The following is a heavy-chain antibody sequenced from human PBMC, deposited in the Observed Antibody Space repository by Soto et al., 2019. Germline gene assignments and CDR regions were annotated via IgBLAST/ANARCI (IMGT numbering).Heavy chain of an antibody. D-gene: IGHD2-15*01. CDR1: GGSFSGYC. CDR3: ASSPGWRRRWFDP. J-gene: IGHJ5*02. Sequence: SETLSLTCAVYGGSFSGYCWSWIRQPPGKGLEWIGEINHRGSTNYNPSLKSRVTISVDTSKNQFSLKLSSVTAADTAVYYCASSPGWRRRWFDPWGQGTLVTVSS. CDR2: INHRGST. V-gene: IGHV4-34*01.